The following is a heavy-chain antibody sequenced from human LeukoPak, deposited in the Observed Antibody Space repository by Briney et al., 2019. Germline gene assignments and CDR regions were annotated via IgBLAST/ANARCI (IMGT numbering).Heavy chain of an antibody. CDR1: GGSISSSNYY. CDR2: IYYSGNT. J-gene: IGHJ3*02. Sequence: SETLSLTCTVSGGSISSSNYYWGWIRQPPGKGLEWIGSIYYSGNTYYNLSLKSRVTISVDTSRNQFSLKLSSVTAADTAVYYCARDGDGYNSRAFDIWGQGTMVTVSS. CDR3: ARDGDGYNSRAFDI. V-gene: IGHV4-39*02. D-gene: IGHD5-24*01.